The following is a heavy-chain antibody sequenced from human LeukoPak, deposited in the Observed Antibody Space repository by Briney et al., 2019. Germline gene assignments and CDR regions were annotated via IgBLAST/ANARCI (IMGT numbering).Heavy chain of an antibody. CDR1: GFSFGDYA. V-gene: IGHV3-49*03. Sequence: GGSLRLSCTTSGFSFGDYAMSWFRQAPGKGLEWVGFISSRTYGATTIYAASVKGRFTISRDDSKSIAYLQVNSLETEDTALYYCSRSLGTGWYFDYWGQGALVTVSS. D-gene: IGHD6-19*01. CDR2: ISSRTYGATT. J-gene: IGHJ4*02. CDR3: SRSLGTGWYFDY.